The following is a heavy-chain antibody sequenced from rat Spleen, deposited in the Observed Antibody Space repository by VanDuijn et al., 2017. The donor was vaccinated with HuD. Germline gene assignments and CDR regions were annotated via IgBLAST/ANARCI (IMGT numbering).Heavy chain of an antibody. CDR1: GFTFSSYY. J-gene: IGHJ4*01. D-gene: IGHD1-8*01. CDR3: TTSRDYVMDA. CDR2: ISTGGGST. Sequence: EVQLVESGGALVQPGRSMKLSCAASGFTFSSYYMAWVRQAPTKGLEWVASISTGGGSTYYRDSVKGRFTISRDNAKSSLYLQMDSLRSEDTATYYCTTSRDYVMDAWGQGASVTVSS. V-gene: IGHV5-27*01.